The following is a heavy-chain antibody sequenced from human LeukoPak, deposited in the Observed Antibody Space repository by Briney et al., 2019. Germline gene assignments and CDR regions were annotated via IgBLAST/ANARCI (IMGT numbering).Heavy chain of an antibody. D-gene: IGHD6-13*01. Sequence: SVKVSCKASGGTFSSYAISWVRQAPGQGLEWMGGIIPIFGTANYAQKFQGRVTITADESTSTAYMELSSLRSEDTAVYYCAREEQQLVPKYYYYYYGMDVWGQGTTVTVSS. CDR1: GGTFSSYA. J-gene: IGHJ6*02. V-gene: IGHV1-69*13. CDR3: AREEQQLVPKYYYYYYGMDV. CDR2: IIPIFGTA.